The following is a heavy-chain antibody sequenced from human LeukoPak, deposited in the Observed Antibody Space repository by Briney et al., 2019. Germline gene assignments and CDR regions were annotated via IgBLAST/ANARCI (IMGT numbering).Heavy chain of an antibody. J-gene: IGHJ4*02. V-gene: IGHV3-64*01. D-gene: IGHD4-17*01. Sequence: PGGSLRLSCAASGFTFSSYAMHWVRQAPGKGLEYVSAISSNGGSTYYANSVKGRFTISRDNSKNTLYLQMGSLRAEDMAVYYCARESLAVTLGNWGQGTLVTVSS. CDR3: ARESLAVTLGN. CDR1: GFTFSSYA. CDR2: ISSNGGST.